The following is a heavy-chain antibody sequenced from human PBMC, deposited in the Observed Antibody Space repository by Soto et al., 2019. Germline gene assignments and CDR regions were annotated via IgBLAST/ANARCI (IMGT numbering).Heavy chain of an antibody. CDR3: ARSDVQGSSWFRFLDS. V-gene: IGHV4-59*08. Sequence: SETLSLTCTVSGGSISSYYWSWIRQPPGKGLEWIGYIYYSGSTNYNPSLKSRVTISVDTSKNQFSLKLSSVTLEDTAIYYCARSDVQGSSWFRFLDSWGQGTLVTVSS. CDR1: GGSISSYY. D-gene: IGHD6-13*01. J-gene: IGHJ4*02. CDR2: IYYSGST.